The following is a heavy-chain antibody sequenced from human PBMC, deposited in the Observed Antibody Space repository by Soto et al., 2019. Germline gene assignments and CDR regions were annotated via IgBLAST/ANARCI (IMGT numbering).Heavy chain of an antibody. V-gene: IGHV1-2*04. CDR1: GYTFTAYY. CDR3: ARAVSRDGSSWYRGAYDS. CDR2: INPDTGGT. D-gene: IGHD6-13*01. J-gene: IGHJ4*02. Sequence: QVRLLQSGAEVKKSGASVKVSCKASGYTFTAYYIHWVRQAPGQGLEWMGWINPDTGGTDYAQKFEDWVTMTRETSITTAYLKLTSLEVNDTAVYYCARAVSRDGSSWYRGAYDSWGQGTLVTVSS.